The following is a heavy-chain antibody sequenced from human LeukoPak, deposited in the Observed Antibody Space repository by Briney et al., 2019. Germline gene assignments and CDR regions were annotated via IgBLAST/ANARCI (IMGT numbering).Heavy chain of an antibody. CDR3: ARDPLLWSRGDYYYGMDV. D-gene: IGHD3-10*01. CDR1: GFTFSSYS. Sequence: GGSLRLSCAASGFTFSSYSMNWVRQAPGKGLEWVSSISSSSSYIYYADSVKGRFTISGDNAKYSLYLQMNSLRAEDTAVYYCARDPLLWSRGDYYYGMDVWGKGTTVTVSS. J-gene: IGHJ6*04. CDR2: ISSSSSYI. V-gene: IGHV3-21*01.